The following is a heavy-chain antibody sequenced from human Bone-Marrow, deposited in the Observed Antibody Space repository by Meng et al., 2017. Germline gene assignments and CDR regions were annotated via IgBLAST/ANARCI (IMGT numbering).Heavy chain of an antibody. CDR3: ARSRGLYYSSGSYYSNWFDP. V-gene: IGHV4-4*02. Sequence: QHDAARLLVKSSRRLSHTCTVSGSFISSSDGWSWVRQHQGNGLEWIDEIDHSGTTNYNPTLKSQVTISVDKSKNQCSLKLSSVTAADTAVYYCARSRGLYYSSGSYYSNWFDPWGQGTLVTVSS. D-gene: IGHD3-10*01. CDR2: IDHSGTT. CDR1: GSFISSSDG. J-gene: IGHJ5*02.